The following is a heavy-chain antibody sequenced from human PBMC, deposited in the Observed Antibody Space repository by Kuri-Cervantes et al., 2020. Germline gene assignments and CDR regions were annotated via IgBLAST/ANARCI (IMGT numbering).Heavy chain of an antibody. CDR1: GFTFSSFA. CDR2: IKCDGSEK. CDR3: AKGPRGHYYMDV. D-gene: IGHD3-10*01. V-gene: IGHV3-52*01. Sequence: GESLKISCAASGFTFSSFAMSWVRQGPGKGLEWVADIKCDGSEKYYVDSVKGRLTISRDNAKNSLYLQVNSLRAEDMTVYYCAKGPRGHYYMDVWGKGTTVTVSS. J-gene: IGHJ6*03.